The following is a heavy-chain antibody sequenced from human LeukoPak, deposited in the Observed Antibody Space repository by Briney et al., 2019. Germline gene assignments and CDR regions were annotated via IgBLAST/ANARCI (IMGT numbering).Heavy chain of an antibody. Sequence: KSGASLKISCKGSGYSFNNYWIAWVRQLPGKGLEWMGIIYPGDSETRYSPSFQGQVTISADKSISTAYLQWSSLKASDTAMYYCARQPRYGMDVWGQGTTVTVSS. CDR1: GYSFNNYW. CDR2: IYPGDSET. V-gene: IGHV5-51*01. J-gene: IGHJ6*02. CDR3: ARQPRYGMDV.